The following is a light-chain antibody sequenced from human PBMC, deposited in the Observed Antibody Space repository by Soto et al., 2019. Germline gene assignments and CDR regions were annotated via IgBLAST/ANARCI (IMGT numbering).Light chain of an antibody. CDR1: QSISSH. Sequence: DIQITQSPSSLSASVGDRVTITCRAIQSISSHLNWYQHKPGRPPRLLIFASYILEGGVQSRFSGSGSDTYFTLTIDSLQPEDVATYYCQHSYITPRYTFGQGTKVEI. CDR3: QHSYITPRYT. J-gene: IGKJ2*01. V-gene: IGKV1-39*01. CDR2: ASY.